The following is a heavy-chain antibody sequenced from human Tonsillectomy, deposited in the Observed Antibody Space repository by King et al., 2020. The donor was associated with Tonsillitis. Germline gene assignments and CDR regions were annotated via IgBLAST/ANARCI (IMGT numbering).Heavy chain of an antibody. CDR2: IYYNAHTHNPST. Sequence: VQLQESGPGLVKPSQTLSLTCIVSGGSISSNDHYWIWIRQHPGKGLDWIGYIYYNAHTHNPSTYYNPSIKSRVTISADTSQNQFSVKLNSVTAADTAVYYCVRYEGGVFDPWGQGTLVAVSS. J-gene: IGHJ5*02. V-gene: IGHV4-31*03. CDR1: GGSISSNDHY. D-gene: IGHD2-15*01. CDR3: VRYEGGVFDP.